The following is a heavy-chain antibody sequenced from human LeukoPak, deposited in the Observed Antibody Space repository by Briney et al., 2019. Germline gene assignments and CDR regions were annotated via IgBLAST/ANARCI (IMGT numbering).Heavy chain of an antibody. CDR2: IKQDGSEK. CDR3: ARFGGVLRFLEWLSIDY. J-gene: IGHJ4*02. Sequence: GRSLRLSCAASGFTFSSYWMSWVRQAPGKGLEWVANIKQDGSEKYYVDSVKGRSTISRDNAKNSLYLQMNSLRAEDTAVYYCARFGGVLRFLEWLSIDYWGQGTLVTVSS. D-gene: IGHD3-3*01. CDR1: GFTFSSYW. V-gene: IGHV3-7*01.